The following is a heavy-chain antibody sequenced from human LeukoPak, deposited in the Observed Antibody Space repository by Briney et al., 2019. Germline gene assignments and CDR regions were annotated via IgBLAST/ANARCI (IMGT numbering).Heavy chain of an antibody. D-gene: IGHD6-19*01. V-gene: IGHV4-34*01. CDR1: GGSFSGYY. CDR3: ARCIAVAKRDFDY. Sequence: SETLSLTCAVYGGSFSGYYWSWIRQPPGKGLEWIGEINHSGSTNYNPSLKSRVTISVDTSKNQFSLKLSSVTAADTAVYYCARCIAVAKRDFDYWGQGTLVTVPS. J-gene: IGHJ4*02. CDR2: INHSGST.